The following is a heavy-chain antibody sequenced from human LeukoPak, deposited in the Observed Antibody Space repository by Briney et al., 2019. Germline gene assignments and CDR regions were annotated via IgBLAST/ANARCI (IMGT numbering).Heavy chain of an antibody. V-gene: IGHV3-7*04. J-gene: IGHJ4*02. CDR1: GCTFSDYW. CDR2: INRDGSDK. Sequence: GGSLRLSCAAPGCTFSDYWMAWVRQAPRKGLEWVANINRDGSDKFYVDSVKGRFTISRDNAKNSLSLQMNSLRAEDTGVYYCSRDWRSPSYFDYWGQGTLVTVSS. CDR3: SRDWRSPSYFDY.